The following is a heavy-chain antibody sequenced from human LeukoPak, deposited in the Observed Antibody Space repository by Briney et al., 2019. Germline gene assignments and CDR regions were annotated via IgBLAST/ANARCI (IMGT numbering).Heavy chain of an antibody. J-gene: IGHJ4*02. CDR2: INHSGST. CDR1: GGSFSGYY. CDR3: ARVLATHYFDY. Sequence: SETLSLTCAVYGGSFSGYYWSWIRQPPGKGLEWIGEINHSGSTNYKSSLKSRVTISVDTSKNQFSLKLSSLTAADTAVYYCARVLATHYFDYWGQGTLVTVSS. V-gene: IGHV4-34*01.